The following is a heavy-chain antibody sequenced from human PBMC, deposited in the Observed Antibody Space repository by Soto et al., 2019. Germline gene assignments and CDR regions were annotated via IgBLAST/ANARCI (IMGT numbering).Heavy chain of an antibody. V-gene: IGHV4-34*01. CDR1: GGSFSGYY. J-gene: IGHJ4*02. CDR2: INHSGST. Sequence: PSETLSLTCAVYGGSFSGYYWSWIRQPPGKGLEWIGEINHSGSTNYNPSLKSRVTISVDTSKNQLSLKLSSVTAADTAVYYCAREGNSRIFDYWGKGTLVTVSS. CDR3: AREGNSRIFDY. D-gene: IGHD1-7*01.